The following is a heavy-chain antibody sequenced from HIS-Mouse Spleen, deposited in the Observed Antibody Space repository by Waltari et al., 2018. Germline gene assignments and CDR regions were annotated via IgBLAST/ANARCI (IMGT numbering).Heavy chain of an antibody. D-gene: IGHD6-13*01. CDR3: AREIPYSSSWYDWYFDL. Sequence: QLQLQESGPGLVKPSETLSLTCTVSGGPISSSSYYWGWIRQPPGKGLEWLGSIYYSGSTYYNPYLKSRVTISVDTSKNQFSLKLSSVTAADTAVYYCAREIPYSSSWYDWYFDLWGRGTLVTVSS. J-gene: IGHJ2*01. V-gene: IGHV4-39*07. CDR1: GGPISSSSYY. CDR2: IYYSGST.